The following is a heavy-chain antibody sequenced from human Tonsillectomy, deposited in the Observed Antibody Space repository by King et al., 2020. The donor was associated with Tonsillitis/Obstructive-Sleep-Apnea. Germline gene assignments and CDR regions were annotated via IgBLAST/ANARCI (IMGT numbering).Heavy chain of an antibody. V-gene: IGHV3-64*01. CDR1: GFIFSNYA. Sequence: VQLVESGGGLVQPGGSLRLSCAASGFIFSNYAMYWVRQAPGKGLEYVSAISSNGGSTYSANSVKGRFTISRDNSKNTLYLQMGSLRTEDMAVYYCAKEYCSGTSCYAYFYAMDVWGQGTTVTVSS. CDR2: ISSNGGST. D-gene: IGHD2-2*01. CDR3: AKEYCSGTSCYAYFYAMDV. J-gene: IGHJ6*02.